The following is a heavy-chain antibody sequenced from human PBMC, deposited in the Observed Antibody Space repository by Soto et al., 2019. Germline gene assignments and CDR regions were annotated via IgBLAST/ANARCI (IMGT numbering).Heavy chain of an antibody. Sequence: GGSLRLSCAASGFTFSSYGMHWVRQAPGKGLEWVAVISYDGSNKYYADSVKGRFTISRDNSKNTLYLQMNSLRAEDTAVYYCAKDREGHFYYYYGMDVWGQGTTVTVSS. CDR3: AKDREGHFYYYYGMDV. J-gene: IGHJ6*02. CDR2: ISYDGSNK. V-gene: IGHV3-30*18. CDR1: GFTFSSYG.